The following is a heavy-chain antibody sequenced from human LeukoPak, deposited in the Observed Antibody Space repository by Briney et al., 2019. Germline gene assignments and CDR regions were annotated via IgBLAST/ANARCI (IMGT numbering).Heavy chain of an antibody. CDR3: ARLSRTYSGSCFDY. V-gene: IGHV4-4*02. CDR2: IYHSGST. J-gene: IGHJ4*02. Sequence: PSETLSLTCAVSGGSISSSNWWSWVRQPPGKGLEWIGEIYHSGSTNYNPSLKSRVTISVDKSKNQFSLKLSSVTAADTAVYYCARLSRTYSGSCFDYWGQGTLVTVSS. D-gene: IGHD1-26*01. CDR1: GGSISSSNW.